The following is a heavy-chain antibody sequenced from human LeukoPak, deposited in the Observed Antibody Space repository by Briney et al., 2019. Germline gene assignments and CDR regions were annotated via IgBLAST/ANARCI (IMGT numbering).Heavy chain of an antibody. D-gene: IGHD6-19*01. V-gene: IGHV3-33*06. CDR1: GFTFSSYG. CDR3: AKGLGRAVPGIPA. CDR2: IWSDGSNE. Sequence: PGTSLRLSCAASGFTFSSYGMHWVRQAPGKGLEWVAVIWSDGSNEYYADSVKGRFTISRDNSKNTLYLQMNSLRPEDTAVYYCAKGLGRAVPGIPAWGQGTMVTVSS. J-gene: IGHJ3*01.